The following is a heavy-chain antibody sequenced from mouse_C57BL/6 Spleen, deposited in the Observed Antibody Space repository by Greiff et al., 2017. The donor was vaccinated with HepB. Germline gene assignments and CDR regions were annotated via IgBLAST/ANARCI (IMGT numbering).Heavy chain of an antibody. CDR1: GYTFTSYW. CDR2: IDPSDSYT. CDR3: ARSDSSGYFDY. D-gene: IGHD3-2*02. V-gene: IGHV1-50*01. J-gene: IGHJ2*01. Sequence: QVQLQQPGAELVKPGASVKLSCKASGYTFTSYWIQWVKQRPGQGLEWIGEIDPSDSYTNYNQKFKGKATLTVDTSSSTAYMQLSSLTSEDSAVYYCARSDSSGYFDYWGQGTTLTVSS.